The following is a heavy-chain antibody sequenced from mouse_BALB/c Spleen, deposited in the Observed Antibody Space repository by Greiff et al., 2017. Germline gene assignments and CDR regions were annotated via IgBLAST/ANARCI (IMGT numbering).Heavy chain of an antibody. CDR3: ARDTMITREYAMDY. CDR2: ISDGGSYT. D-gene: IGHD2-4*01. J-gene: IGHJ4*01. Sequence: EVHLVESGGGLVKPGGSLKLSCAASGFTFSDYYMYWVRQTPEKRLEWVATISDGGSYTYYPDSVKGRFTISRDNAKNNLYLQMSSLKSEDTAMYYCARDTMITREYAMDYWGQGTSVTVSS. CDR1: GFTFSDYY. V-gene: IGHV5-4*02.